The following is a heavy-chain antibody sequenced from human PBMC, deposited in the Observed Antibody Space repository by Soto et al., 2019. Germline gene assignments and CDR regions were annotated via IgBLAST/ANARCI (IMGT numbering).Heavy chain of an antibody. V-gene: IGHV3-23*01. CDR3: AKGHHTDYYDSSCFFLVYAFYI. J-gene: IGHJ3*02. D-gene: IGHD3-22*01. Sequence: EVQLLESGGGLVQPGGSLRLSCAASGFTISSYAMSWVRQAPGKGLEWVSAISGSGGSTYYADSVKGRFTISRDNSKNTLYLQMNSLRAEDTAVYYCAKGHHTDYYDSSCFFLVYAFYILGQGTMVTVSS. CDR2: ISGSGGST. CDR1: GFTISSYA.